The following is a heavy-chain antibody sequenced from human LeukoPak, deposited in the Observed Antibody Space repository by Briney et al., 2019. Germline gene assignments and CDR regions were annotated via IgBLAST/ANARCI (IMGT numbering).Heavy chain of an antibody. Sequence: PGGSLRLSCAASGFTFSSYAMSWVRQAPGKGLEWVSAISGSGGSTYYADSVKGRFTISRDNSKNTLYLQMSSLRAEDTAVYYCAKDSYIAAAGTSWFDPWGQGTLVTVSS. CDR2: ISGSGGST. CDR3: AKDSYIAAAGTSWFDP. CDR1: GFTFSSYA. V-gene: IGHV3-23*01. D-gene: IGHD6-13*01. J-gene: IGHJ5*02.